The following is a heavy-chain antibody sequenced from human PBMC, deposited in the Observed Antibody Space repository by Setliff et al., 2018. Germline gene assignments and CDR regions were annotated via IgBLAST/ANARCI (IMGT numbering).Heavy chain of an antibody. CDR1: EYTFNSHY. Sequence: ASVKVSCKASEYTFNSHYIHWVRQAPGQGLEWMGGIIPIFGTANYAQKFQGRVTITADESTSTAYMELSSLRSEDTAVYYCARGGLTYGIFDYWGQGTLVTVSS. D-gene: IGHD3-9*01. J-gene: IGHJ4*02. CDR2: IIPIFGTA. V-gene: IGHV1-69*13. CDR3: ARGGLTYGIFDY.